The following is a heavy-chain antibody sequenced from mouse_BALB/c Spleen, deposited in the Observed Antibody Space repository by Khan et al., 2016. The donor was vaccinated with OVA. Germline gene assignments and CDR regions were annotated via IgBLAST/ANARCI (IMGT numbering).Heavy chain of an antibody. J-gene: IGHJ3*01. Sequence: QMQLEESGAELARPGASVKMSCKASGYTFTSYTIHWIKLRLGQGLEWIGYIHPSNGYTNYNQKFKDKATLTADKSSTTAYMELSSLTSDDSALYNGVRDGAYHRNDGWFAYWGQGTLVTVSA. CDR2: IHPSNGYT. CDR1: GYTFTSYT. CDR3: VRDGAYHRNDGWFAY. V-gene: IGHV1-4*01. D-gene: IGHD2-14*01.